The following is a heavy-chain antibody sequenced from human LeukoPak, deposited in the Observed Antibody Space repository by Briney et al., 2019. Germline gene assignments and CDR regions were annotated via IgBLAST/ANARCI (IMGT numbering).Heavy chain of an antibody. Sequence: PSETLSLTCAVYGGSFSGYYWSWIRQPPGKGLEWIGEFSHSGFPVYNPSLGGRVTISVDTSKNQFSLKLSSVTAADTAVYYCARDQGLSGYAGSRSAFDIWGQGTMVTVSS. D-gene: IGHD5-12*01. V-gene: IGHV4-34*01. J-gene: IGHJ3*02. CDR3: ARDQGLSGYAGSRSAFDI. CDR2: FSHSGFP. CDR1: GGSFSGYY.